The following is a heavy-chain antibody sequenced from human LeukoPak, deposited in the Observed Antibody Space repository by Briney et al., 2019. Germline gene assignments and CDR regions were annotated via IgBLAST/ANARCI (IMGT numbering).Heavy chain of an antibody. J-gene: IGHJ4*02. V-gene: IGHV3-33*01. Sequence: GRSLRLSCAASGFTFSNYGMRWVRQAPANGLEWVAIIWFDGSKKYYADSVKGRFTISRDNSQNTVYLEMNSLRDEDTAVYYCARIRGVLDRNSANFYSDYWGQGTLVTVSS. CDR2: IWFDGSKK. CDR1: GFTFSNYG. CDR3: ARIRGVLDRNSANFYSDY. D-gene: IGHD3-10*01.